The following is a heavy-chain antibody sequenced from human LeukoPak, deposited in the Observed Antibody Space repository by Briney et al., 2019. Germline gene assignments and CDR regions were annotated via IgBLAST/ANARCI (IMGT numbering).Heavy chain of an antibody. CDR2: FDPEDGET. V-gene: IGHV1-24*01. Sequence: ASVTVSCKASGYTFTSYAMNWVRQAPGKGLEWMGGFDPEDGETIYAQKFQGRVTMTEDTSTDTAYMELSSLRSEDTAVYYCATDPGGSSTFDYWGQGTLVTVSS. CDR1: GYTFTSYA. J-gene: IGHJ4*02. D-gene: IGHD1-26*01. CDR3: ATDPGGSSTFDY.